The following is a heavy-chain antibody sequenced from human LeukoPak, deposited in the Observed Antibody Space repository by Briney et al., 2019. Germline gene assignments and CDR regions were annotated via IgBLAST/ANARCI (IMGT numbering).Heavy chain of an antibody. D-gene: IGHD2-15*01. Sequence: GGSLRLSFAASGFTFSSYSMNWVRQAPGKGLEWVSSISSSSSYIYYADSVKGRFTISRDNAKNSLYLQMNSLRAEDTAVYYCARKMVAATLWFDPWGQGTLVTVSS. CDR3: ARKMVAATLWFDP. J-gene: IGHJ5*02. CDR2: ISSSSSYI. CDR1: GFTFSSYS. V-gene: IGHV3-21*01.